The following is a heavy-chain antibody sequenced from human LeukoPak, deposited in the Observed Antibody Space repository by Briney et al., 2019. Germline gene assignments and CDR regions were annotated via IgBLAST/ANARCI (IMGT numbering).Heavy chain of an antibody. CDR1: GGSISGFH. V-gene: IGHV4-59*01. Sequence: PSETLSLTCTVSGGSISGFHWSWIRQPPGKAPEWIAYIHYTGNSHYNPSLKSRVTISVDTSKNQFSLKLSSVTAADTAVYYCSRDRGREGGFDSWGRGTLVTVSS. CDR3: SRDRGREGGFDS. J-gene: IGHJ4*02. CDR2: IHYTGNS. D-gene: IGHD3-16*01.